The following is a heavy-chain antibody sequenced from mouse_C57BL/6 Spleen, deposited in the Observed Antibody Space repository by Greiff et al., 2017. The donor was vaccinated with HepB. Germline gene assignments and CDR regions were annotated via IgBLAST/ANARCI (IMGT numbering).Heavy chain of an antibody. D-gene: IGHD4-1*01. CDR2: IDPENGDT. CDR3: TRTGTGAMDY. Sequence: VQLKESGAELVRPGASVKLSCTASGFNIKDDYMHWVKQRPEQGLEWIGWIDPENGDTEYASKFQGKATITADTSSNPAYLQLSSLTSEDTAVYYCTRTGTGAMDYWGQGTSVTVSS. V-gene: IGHV14-4*01. CDR1: GFNIKDDY. J-gene: IGHJ4*01.